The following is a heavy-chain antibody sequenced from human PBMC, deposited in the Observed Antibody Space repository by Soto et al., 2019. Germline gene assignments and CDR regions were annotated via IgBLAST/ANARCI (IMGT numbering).Heavy chain of an antibody. J-gene: IGHJ6*02. CDR2: IYYTGST. V-gene: IGHV4-31*03. CDR1: GGSIRSGGYY. CDR3: ARGARDYSYAMDV. Sequence: SETLSLTCTVSGGSIRSGGYYWSWIRQHPGKGLEWIGYIYYTGSTYYNPSLKSRVTISVDTSKNQFSLKLNSVTAADTAVYFCARGARDYSYAMDVWGQGTTVT.